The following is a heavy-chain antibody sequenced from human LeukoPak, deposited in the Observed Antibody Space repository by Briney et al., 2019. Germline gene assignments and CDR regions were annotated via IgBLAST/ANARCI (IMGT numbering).Heavy chain of an antibody. CDR2: ISYSGST. J-gene: IGHJ3*02. V-gene: IGHV4-61*08. CDR1: GGSISSGGYY. Sequence: PSQTLSLTCTVSGGSISSGGYYWSWIRQPPGKGLERIGYISYSGSTNYNPSLKSRVTISIDTSKNQFSLKLRSVTAADTAIYYCARQGYDILTGYIDAFDIWGQGTMVTVSS. CDR3: ARQGYDILTGYIDAFDI. D-gene: IGHD3-9*01.